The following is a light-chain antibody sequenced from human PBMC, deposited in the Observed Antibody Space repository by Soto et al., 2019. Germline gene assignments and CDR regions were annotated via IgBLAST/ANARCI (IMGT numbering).Light chain of an antibody. Sequence: QSVLTQPPSASGTPGQRVTISCSGSSSNIGSYTVNWYQQLPGAAPKLLIYINDQRPSGVPDRFSGSKSGTSASLAISGLRSEDEADYYCAAWDDSLTGVVFGGGTKLTVL. J-gene: IGLJ2*01. CDR2: IND. CDR1: SSNIGSYT. CDR3: AAWDDSLTGVV. V-gene: IGLV1-44*01.